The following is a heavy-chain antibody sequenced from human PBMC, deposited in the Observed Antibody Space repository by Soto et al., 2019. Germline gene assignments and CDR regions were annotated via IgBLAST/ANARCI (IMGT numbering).Heavy chain of an antibody. J-gene: IGHJ4*02. Sequence: TSETLSLTCTVSGGSISSYYWTWILQPPGTGLEWIGEINHSGSTNYNPSLKSRVTISVDTSKNQFSLKLTSVTAADTAVYYCARDKITGLFDYWGQGTMVTVSS. CDR3: ARDKITGLFDY. CDR2: INHSGST. V-gene: IGHV4-34*01. CDR1: GGSISSYY. D-gene: IGHD2-8*02.